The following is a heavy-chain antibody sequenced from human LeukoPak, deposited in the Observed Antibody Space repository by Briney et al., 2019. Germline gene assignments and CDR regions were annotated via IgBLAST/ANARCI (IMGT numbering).Heavy chain of an antibody. D-gene: IGHD1-1*01. CDR3: ARERWNDGSNYFDY. Sequence: PSETLSLTCTVSAGSISSHYWSWIRQPPGKGLEWIGYIYYSGSTNYNPSLKSRLTISVDTSKNQFYLKLSSVTAADTAVYYCARERWNDGSNYFDYWGQGTLVTVSS. CDR1: AGSISSHY. J-gene: IGHJ4*02. CDR2: IYYSGST. V-gene: IGHV4-59*11.